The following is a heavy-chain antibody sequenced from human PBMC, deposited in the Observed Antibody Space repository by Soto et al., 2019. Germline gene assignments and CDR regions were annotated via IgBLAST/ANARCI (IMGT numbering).Heavy chain of an antibody. CDR2: IIPIFGTA. Sequence: SVKVSCKASGGTFSSYAISWVRQAPGQGLEWMGGIIPIFGTANYAQKFQGRVTITADESTSTAYMELSSLRSEGTAVYYCARTLAAVAGNYYYGMDVWGQGTTVTVSS. CDR3: ARTLAAVAGNYYYGMDV. D-gene: IGHD6-19*01. CDR1: GGTFSSYA. J-gene: IGHJ6*02. V-gene: IGHV1-69*13.